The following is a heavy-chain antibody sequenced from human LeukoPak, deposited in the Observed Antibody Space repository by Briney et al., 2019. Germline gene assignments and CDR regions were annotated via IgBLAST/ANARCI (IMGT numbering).Heavy chain of an antibody. D-gene: IGHD4-17*01. CDR3: ARSPARHGANYFDY. V-gene: IGHV1-8*01. Sequence: ASVKVSCKASGYTFTSYDINWVRQATGQGLEWMGWMNPNSGNTGYAQKFQGRVTMTRNTSISTAYMELSSLRSEDTAVYYCARSPARHGANYFDYWGQGTLVTVSS. CDR1: GYTFTSYD. J-gene: IGHJ4*02. CDR2: MNPNSGNT.